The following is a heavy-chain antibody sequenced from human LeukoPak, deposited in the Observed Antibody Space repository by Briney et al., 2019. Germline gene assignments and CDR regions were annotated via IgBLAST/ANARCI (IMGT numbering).Heavy chain of an antibody. CDR1: GFTFSDHY. CDR2: SRNKLNSYST. D-gene: IGHD3-22*01. Sequence: GGSLRLTCVVSGFTFSDHYIDWVRQAPGKGLDWVGRSRNKLNSYSTEYAASVKGRFTFSRDVSRNLVYLQMNSLKTEDTAVYYCARVRYDRGDYHIYFDYWGQGALVTVSS. J-gene: IGHJ4*01. CDR3: ARVRYDRGDYHIYFDY. V-gene: IGHV3-72*01.